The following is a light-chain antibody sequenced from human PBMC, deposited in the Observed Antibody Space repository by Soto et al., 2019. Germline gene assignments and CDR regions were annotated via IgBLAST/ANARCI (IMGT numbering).Light chain of an antibody. CDR1: QSVSSN. V-gene: IGKV3-15*01. CDR3: QQYNNRPWT. CDR2: GAS. Sequence: EIVMTEAPATVSLSPGGRSTLSCRASQSVSSNLAWYQQQPGQAPRLLIYGASTRATGIPARFSGSGSGTEFTLTISSLQSEDFAVYYCQQYNNRPWTFGQGTKVDIK. J-gene: IGKJ1*01.